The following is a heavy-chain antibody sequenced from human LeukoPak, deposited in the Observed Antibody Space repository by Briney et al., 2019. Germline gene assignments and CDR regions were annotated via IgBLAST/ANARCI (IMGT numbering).Heavy chain of an antibody. J-gene: IGHJ4*02. CDR2: IYYSGST. Sequence: PSETLSLTCTVSGGSISSSSYYWGWIRQPPGTGLEWIGSIYYSGSTYYNPSLKSRVTISVDTSKNQFSLKLSSVTAADTAVYYCARQVWDSGYDLDYWGQGTLVTVSS. D-gene: IGHD5-12*01. CDR1: GGSISSSSYY. V-gene: IGHV4-39*01. CDR3: ARQVWDSGYDLDY.